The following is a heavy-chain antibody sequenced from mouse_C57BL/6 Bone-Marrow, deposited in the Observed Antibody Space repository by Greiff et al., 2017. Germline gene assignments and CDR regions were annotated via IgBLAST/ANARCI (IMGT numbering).Heavy chain of an antibody. V-gene: IGHV2-2*01. J-gene: IGHJ3*01. Sequence: VQLQQPGPGLVQPSQCLSISCTASGYSLTSYGVHWVRQSPGKGLEWLGVIWSGGSTDYNAAFISRLSISKDNSKSPVFFKMNSLQADDTAVYYCARREFAYWGQGTLVTVSA. CDR1: GYSLTSYG. CDR2: IWSGGST. CDR3: ARREFAY.